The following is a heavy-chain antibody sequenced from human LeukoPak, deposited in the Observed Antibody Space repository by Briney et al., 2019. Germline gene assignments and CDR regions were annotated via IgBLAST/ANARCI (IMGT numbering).Heavy chain of an antibody. CDR1: GYSFTSYW. CDR2: IYPGDSDT. CDR3: ARVRRPGLLDWLLNF. V-gene: IGHV5-51*01. Sequence: GESLKISCKGSGYSFTSYWIGWVRQMPGKGLEWMGIIYPGDSDTRYSPSFQGQVTISADKSISTAYLQWSSLKASDTAMYYCARVRRPGLLDWLLNFWGQGTLVTVSS. D-gene: IGHD3-9*01. J-gene: IGHJ4*02.